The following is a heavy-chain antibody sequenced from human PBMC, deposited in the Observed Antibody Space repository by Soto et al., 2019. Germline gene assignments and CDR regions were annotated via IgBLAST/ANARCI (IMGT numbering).Heavy chain of an antibody. V-gene: IGHV3-21*01. Sequence: EVQLVESGGGLVKPGGSLRLSCAASGFTFSSYSMNWVRQAPGKGLEWVSLISSSGSSIYYADSVKGRFTISRDNATNSLFLQMNSIRAEDTDVYYCARDSGTYSAFLTCYRGTPDSWGQRTLVTVSS. J-gene: IGHJ5*01. CDR2: ISSSGSSI. CDR1: GFTFSSYS. D-gene: IGHD3-9*01. CDR3: ARDSGTYSAFLTCYRGTPDS.